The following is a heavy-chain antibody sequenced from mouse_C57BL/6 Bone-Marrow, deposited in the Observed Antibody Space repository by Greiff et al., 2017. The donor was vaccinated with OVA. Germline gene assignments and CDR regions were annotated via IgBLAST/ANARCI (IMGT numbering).Heavy chain of an antibody. CDR2: ISNGGGST. CDR1: GFTFSDFY. CDR3: ARLDAMDY. V-gene: IGHV5-12*01. Sequence: DVMLVESGGGLVQPGGSLKLPCAASGFTFSDFYMYWIRQTPEKRLEWVAYISNGGGSTYYPDTVKGRFTISRDNAKNTLYLQMSRLNSEDTAMYYCARLDAMDYWGQGTSVTVSS. J-gene: IGHJ4*01.